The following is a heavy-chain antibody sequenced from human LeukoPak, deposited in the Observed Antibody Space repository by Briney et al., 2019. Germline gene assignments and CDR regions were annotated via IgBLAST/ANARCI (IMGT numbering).Heavy chain of an antibody. D-gene: IGHD3-10*01. V-gene: IGHV3-53*01. CDR2: IYSGGNT. CDR1: GFTVSSNY. Sequence: GGSLRLSCAASGFTVSSNYMSWVRQAPGKGLEWVSVIYSGGNTYYADSVKGRFTISGDNAKNSLYLQMNSLRAEDTAVYYCARDLVIRGVNDAFDIWGQGTMVTVSS. J-gene: IGHJ3*02. CDR3: ARDLVIRGVNDAFDI.